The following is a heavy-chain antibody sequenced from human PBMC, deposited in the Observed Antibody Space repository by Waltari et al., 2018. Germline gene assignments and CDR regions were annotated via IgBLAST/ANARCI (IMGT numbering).Heavy chain of an antibody. CDR2: ISYSGST. Sequence: QLQLQESGPGLVKPSETLSLACIVSGGSISSSTYYWGWIRQPPGKGLEWIGSISYSGSTYYNPSLKSRVTISVDTSKNQFSLRLSSVTAADTAVYYCARLDSSSWYVYYYGMDVWGQGTTVTVAS. J-gene: IGHJ6*02. D-gene: IGHD6-13*01. CDR1: GGSISSSTYY. CDR3: ARLDSSSWYVYYYGMDV. V-gene: IGHV4-39*01.